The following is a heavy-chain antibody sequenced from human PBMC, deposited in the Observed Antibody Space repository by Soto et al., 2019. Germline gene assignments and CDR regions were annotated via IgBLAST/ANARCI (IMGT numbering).Heavy chain of an antibody. Sequence: FTSYYMHWVRQAPGQGLEWMGIINPSGGSTSYAQKFQGRVTMTRDTSTSTVYMELSSLRSEDTAVYYCARAWGSSGYYLDYWGQGTLVTVSS. CDR3: ARAWGSSGYYLDY. V-gene: IGHV1-46*01. CDR2: INPSGGST. CDR1: FTSYY. J-gene: IGHJ4*02. D-gene: IGHD3-22*01.